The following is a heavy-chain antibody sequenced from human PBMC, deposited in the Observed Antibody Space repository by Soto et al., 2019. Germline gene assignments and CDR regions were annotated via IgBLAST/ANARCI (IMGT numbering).Heavy chain of an antibody. D-gene: IGHD6-13*01. J-gene: IGHJ5*02. CDR3: ARHKRFGSSWPRGYNWFDP. Sequence: PSETLSLICSVSGDSISTVDYFWAWVRQPPGQALEYIGYIYKSATTYYNPSFESRVAISLDTSKSQFSLNVTSLTAADTAMYYCARHKRFGSSWPRGYNWFDPWGQGTLVTVSS. CDR1: GDSISTVDYF. V-gene: IGHV4-30-4*01. CDR2: IYKSATT.